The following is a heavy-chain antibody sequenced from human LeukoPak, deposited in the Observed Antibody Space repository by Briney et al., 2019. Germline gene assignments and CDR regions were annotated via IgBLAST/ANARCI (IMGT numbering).Heavy chain of an antibody. CDR2: IRYDGSNK. V-gene: IGHV3-30*02. Sequence: GGSLRLSCAASGFTFSSYGMHWVRQAPGKGLEWVAFIRYDGSNKYYADSVKGRFTISRDNSKNTLYLQMNSLRAEDTAVYFCAKNGAYYYDSSSDPYYFDYWGQGTLVTVSS. CDR3: AKNGAYYYDSSSDPYYFDY. D-gene: IGHD3-22*01. J-gene: IGHJ4*02. CDR1: GFTFSSYG.